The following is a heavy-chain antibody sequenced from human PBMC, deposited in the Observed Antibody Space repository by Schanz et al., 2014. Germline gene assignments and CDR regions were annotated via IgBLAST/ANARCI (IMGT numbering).Heavy chain of an antibody. J-gene: IGHJ4*02. Sequence: QAQLVESGGGVVQPGRSLRLSCAASGFTFISYDIHWVRQAPGKGLEWVAVILYDGRNKNFVESVKGRFTISRDNSNNTVYLQMITLRADDTAVYYCAREDCSATSCYLTYWGQGTLVTVSS. CDR3: AREDCSATSCYLTY. CDR2: ILYDGRNK. V-gene: IGHV3-33*01. CDR1: GFTFISYD. D-gene: IGHD2-15*01.